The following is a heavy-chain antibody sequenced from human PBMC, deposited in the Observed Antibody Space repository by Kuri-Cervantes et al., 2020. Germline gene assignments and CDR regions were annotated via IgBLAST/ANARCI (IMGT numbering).Heavy chain of an antibody. CDR3: ARDSRYYYGSFYGMDV. CDR2: MNPNSGNT. CDR1: GYTFTSYD. Sequence: ASVKVSCKASGYTFTSYDINWVRQATGQGLEWMGWMNPNSGNTGYAQKFQGRVTMTRNTSISTAYMELSSLRSEDTAVYYCARDSRYYYGSFYGMDVWGQGTTVTVSS. V-gene: IGHV1-8*01. J-gene: IGHJ6*02. D-gene: IGHD3-10*01.